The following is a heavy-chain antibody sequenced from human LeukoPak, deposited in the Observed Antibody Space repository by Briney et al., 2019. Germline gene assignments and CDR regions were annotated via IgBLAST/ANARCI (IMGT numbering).Heavy chain of an antibody. V-gene: IGHV3-9*01. J-gene: IGHJ3*02. CDR3: AKEGYDFGNAFDI. Sequence: GRSLRLSCAASGFTFDDYAMHWVRQAPGKGLEWVSGTSWNSGSIGYADSVKGRFTISRDNAKNSLYLQMNSLRAEDTALYYCAKEGYDFGNAFDIWGQGTMVTVSS. CDR1: GFTFDDYA. D-gene: IGHD3/OR15-3a*01. CDR2: TSWNSGSI.